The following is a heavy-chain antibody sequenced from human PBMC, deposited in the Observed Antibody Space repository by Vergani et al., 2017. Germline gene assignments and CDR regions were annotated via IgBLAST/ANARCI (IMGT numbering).Heavy chain of an antibody. CDR1: GYSISSGYY. D-gene: IGHD2-15*01. V-gene: IGHV4-38-2*02. CDR3: ARVVVAATDDFDY. J-gene: IGHJ4*02. CDR2: IYHSGST. Sequence: QVQLQESGPGLVKPSETLSLTCTVSGYSISSGYYWCWLQQPPGKVLEWIGSIYHSGSTYYHPSLKRRVTISVDTSKNQFSLKLSSVTAADTAVYYCARVVVAATDDFDYWGQGTLVTVSS.